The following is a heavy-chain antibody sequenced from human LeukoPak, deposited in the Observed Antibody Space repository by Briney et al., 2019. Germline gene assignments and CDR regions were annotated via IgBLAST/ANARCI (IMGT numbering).Heavy chain of an antibody. CDR2: MNPNSGNT. J-gene: IGHJ3*02. V-gene: IGHV1-8*03. CDR3: ARGAWELPDDAFDI. CDR1: GYTFTSYD. D-gene: IGHD1-26*01. Sequence: GASVKVSCKASGYTFTSYDINWMRQATGQGLEWMGWMNPNSGNTGYAQKFQGRVTITRNTSISTAYMELSSLRSEDTAVYYCARGAWELPDDAFDIWGQGTMVTVSS.